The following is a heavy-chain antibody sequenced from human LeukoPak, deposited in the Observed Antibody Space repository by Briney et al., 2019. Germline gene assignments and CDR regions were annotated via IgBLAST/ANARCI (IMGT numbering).Heavy chain of an antibody. D-gene: IGHD6-13*01. V-gene: IGHV3-30*18. J-gene: IGHJ5*02. CDR3: AKHFGASRMRQYSSSWYNWFDP. CDR2: ISYDGSNK. Sequence: PGRSLRLSCAASGFTLSSYAMHWVRQAPGKGLEWVAVISYDGSNKYYADSVKCRFTISGDNSKNTLYLQMNSLRAEDTAVYYCAKHFGASRMRQYSSSWYNWFDPWGQGTLVTVSS. CDR1: GFTLSSYA.